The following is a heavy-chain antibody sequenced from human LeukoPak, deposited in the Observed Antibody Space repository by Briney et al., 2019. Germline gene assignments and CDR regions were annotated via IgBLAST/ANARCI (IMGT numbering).Heavy chain of an antibody. V-gene: IGHV3-43D*04. D-gene: IGHD2-21*01. J-gene: IGHJ4*02. Sequence: GGSLRLSCAASGFTFDDYAMHWVRQAPGKGLEWVSLISWDGGSTYYADSVKGRFTISRDNSKNSLYLQMNSLRAEDTALYYCARDLGPGLNLPFVDWGQGTLVTVSS. CDR3: ARDLGPGLNLPFVD. CDR1: GFTFDDYA. CDR2: ISWDGGST.